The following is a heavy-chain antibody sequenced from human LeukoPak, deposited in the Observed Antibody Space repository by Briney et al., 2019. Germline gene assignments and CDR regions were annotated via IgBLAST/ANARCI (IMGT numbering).Heavy chain of an antibody. V-gene: IGHV4-4*02. CDR1: GGSISSRNW. Sequence: PSETLSLTCTVSGGSISSRNWWSWVRQPPGKGLEWIGEIDHSGRTNYNPSLKSRVTISVDKSKNQFSLKLTSVTVADTAVYYCARGEYSNSRSFDYWGRGTLVTVSS. J-gene: IGHJ4*02. D-gene: IGHD6-6*01. CDR2: IDHSGRT. CDR3: ARGEYSNSRSFDY.